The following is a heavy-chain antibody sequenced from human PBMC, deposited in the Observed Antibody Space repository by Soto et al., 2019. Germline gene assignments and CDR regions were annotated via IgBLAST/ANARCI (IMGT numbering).Heavy chain of an antibody. Sequence: PGGSLSLSCAASGFTFSDHYMSWIRQAPGKGLEWVSYISISGDIIYYADSVKGRFTISRDNAKNSLYLQMNSLRAEDTAVYYCARDLGYYDSSGYFDYWGQGTLVTVSS. CDR3: ARDLGYYDSSGYFDY. J-gene: IGHJ4*02. D-gene: IGHD3-22*01. CDR2: ISISGDII. CDR1: GFTFSDHY. V-gene: IGHV3-11*01.